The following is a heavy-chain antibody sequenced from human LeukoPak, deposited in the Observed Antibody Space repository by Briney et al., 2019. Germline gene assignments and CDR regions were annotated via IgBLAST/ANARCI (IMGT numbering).Heavy chain of an antibody. Sequence: PSETLSLTCTASGGSISSYYWSWIRQPPGKGLEWIGYIYYSGSNNYNPSLKSRVTISVDTSKNQSSLKLSSVTAADTAVYHCARRYEDAFDIWGQGTMVTVSS. CDR2: IYYSGSN. V-gene: IGHV4-59*01. CDR1: GGSISSYY. D-gene: IGHD5-12*01. CDR3: ARRYEDAFDI. J-gene: IGHJ3*02.